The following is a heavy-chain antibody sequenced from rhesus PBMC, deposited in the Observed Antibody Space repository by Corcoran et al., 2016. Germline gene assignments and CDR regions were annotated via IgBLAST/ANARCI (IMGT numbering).Heavy chain of an antibody. CDR1: GDSISSGYD. J-gene: IGHJ6*01. D-gene: IGHD3-9*01. CDR2: IHGRSVST. CDR3: ARSIGYEDDYGYYYRNYYGLDS. Sequence: QVQLQESGPAVVKPSETLSPTCAVSGDSISSGYDWSWIRQSPGKGLEWIGYIHGRSVSTNSNPSLKSRVTISKDTSKKQFSLKLTSMTTADTAVYYCARSIGYEDDYGYYYRNYYGLDSWGQGVVVTVSS. V-gene: IGHV4-127*01.